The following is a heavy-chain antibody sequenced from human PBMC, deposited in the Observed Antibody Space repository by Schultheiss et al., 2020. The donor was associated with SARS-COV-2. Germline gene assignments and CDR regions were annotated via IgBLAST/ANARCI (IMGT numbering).Heavy chain of an antibody. Sequence: ASVKVSCMTSGYTFTGYGISWVRQAPGQGLEWMGWISGQNGNTNYAQKFQGRVTVTTDTSTSTAYMELRSLRSDDTAVYYCARVRGDYVQRVDYWGQGTLVTVSS. CDR3: ARVRGDYVQRVDY. CDR1: GYTFTGYG. J-gene: IGHJ4*02. CDR2: ISGQNGNT. V-gene: IGHV1-18*01. D-gene: IGHD4-17*01.